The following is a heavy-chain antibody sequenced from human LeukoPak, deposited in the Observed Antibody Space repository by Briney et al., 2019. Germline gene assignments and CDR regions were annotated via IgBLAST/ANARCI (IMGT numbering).Heavy chain of an antibody. CDR1: GGSISTSSYY. CDR3: AVRLDARPWQDAFDI. CDR2: IYYSGST. D-gene: IGHD3-22*01. V-gene: IGHV4-39*07. Sequence: SETLSLTCTVSGGSISTSSYYWGWIRQSPGKGLECIGNIYYSGSTYYNPSLKSRVTISVDTSKNQFSLKLSSVTAADTAVYYCAVRLDARPWQDAFDIWGQGTMVTVSS. J-gene: IGHJ3*02.